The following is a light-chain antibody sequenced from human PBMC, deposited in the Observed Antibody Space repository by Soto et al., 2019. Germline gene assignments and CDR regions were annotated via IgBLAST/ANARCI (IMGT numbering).Light chain of an antibody. V-gene: IGKV3-20*01. CDR1: QSVGSNY. CDR2: GAS. J-gene: IGKJ1*01. Sequence: EIVLTQSPGTLSLSPGERATLSCRASQSVGSNYLAWYQQKPGQAPRLLIYGASSRATGTPDRFSGSGSGTDFTLTISRLEPEDFAVYHCQQYITAPDTFGQGTKVEIK. CDR3: QQYITAPDT.